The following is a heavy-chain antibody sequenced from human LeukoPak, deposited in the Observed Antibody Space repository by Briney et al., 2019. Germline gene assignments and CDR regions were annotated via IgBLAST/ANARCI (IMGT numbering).Heavy chain of an antibody. CDR1: GFTFSSYW. Sequence: GGSLRLSCAASGFTFSSYWMHWVRQAPGKGLEWVSVIYSGGSTYYADSVKGRFTISRDNSKNTLYLQMNSLRAEDTAVYYCARGGSSGRWYFDLWGRGTLVTVSS. CDR3: ARGGSSGRWYFDL. V-gene: IGHV3-53*01. J-gene: IGHJ2*01. CDR2: IYSGGST. D-gene: IGHD6-19*01.